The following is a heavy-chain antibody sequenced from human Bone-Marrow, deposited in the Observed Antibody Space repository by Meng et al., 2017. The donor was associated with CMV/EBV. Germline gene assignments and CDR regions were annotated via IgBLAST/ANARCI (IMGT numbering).Heavy chain of an antibody. CDR3: AKDLSSYYDFWSGYYRAYYGMDV. J-gene: IGHJ6*02. CDR1: VFTFSSYG. CDR2: IWYDGSNK. V-gene: IGHV3-33*06. Sequence: GGSLRLSCAASVFTFSSYGMHWVRQAPGKGLEWVAVIWYDGSNKYYADSVKGRFTISRDNSKNTLYLQVNSLRAEDTAVYYCAKDLSSYYDFWSGYYRAYYGMDVWGQGTTVTVSS. D-gene: IGHD3-3*01.